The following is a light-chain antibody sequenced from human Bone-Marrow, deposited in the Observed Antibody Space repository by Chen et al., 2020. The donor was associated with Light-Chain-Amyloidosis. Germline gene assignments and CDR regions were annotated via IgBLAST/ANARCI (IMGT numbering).Light chain of an antibody. CDR3: AAGDDSLNSYV. CDR2: SDA. Sequence: QSVLTQPPSASGPPGQRVSISCSGSNSNIGGNPVNWYQQFPGTAPKLLLYSDAQRPSGVPDRFSGSKSGTAASLAISGLQSDDEADYYCAAGDDSLNSYVFGAGTQVTVL. V-gene: IGLV1-44*01. J-gene: IGLJ1*01. CDR1: NSNIGGNP.